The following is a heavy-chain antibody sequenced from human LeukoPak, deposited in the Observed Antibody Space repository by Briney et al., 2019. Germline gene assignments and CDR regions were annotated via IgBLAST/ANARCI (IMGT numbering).Heavy chain of an antibody. V-gene: IGHV3-74*01. CDR3: VRREGYCSGGSCYLDS. D-gene: IGHD2-15*01. CDR2: INSDGSST. Sequence: AGGSLRLSCAVSGVTFSSYVLNWVRQAPGKGLVWVSRINSDGSSTNYADSVKGRFTISRDNAKNTLYLQMNSLRAEDTAVYYCVRREGYCSGGSCYLDSWGQGTLVTVSS. J-gene: IGHJ5*01. CDR1: GVTFSSYV.